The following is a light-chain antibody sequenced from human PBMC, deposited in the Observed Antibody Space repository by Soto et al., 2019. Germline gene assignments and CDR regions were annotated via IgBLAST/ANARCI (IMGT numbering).Light chain of an antibody. Sequence: QSVLTQPPSASGTPGQRVTISCSGSSSNIGSNYVYWYQQLPGTAPKLLIYRNNQRPSGVPDRFSGSKSGTSASLAISGLRSEDEADYYCAAWGDSLSGSGVFGGGTKLTVL. J-gene: IGLJ3*02. CDR1: SSNIGSNY. CDR3: AAWGDSLSGSGV. CDR2: RNN. V-gene: IGLV1-47*01.